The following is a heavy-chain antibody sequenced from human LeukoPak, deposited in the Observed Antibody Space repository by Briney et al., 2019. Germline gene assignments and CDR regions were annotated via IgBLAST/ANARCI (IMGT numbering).Heavy chain of an antibody. CDR2: IKEDGNAK. V-gene: IGHV3-7*01. Sequence: GGSLRLSCVVSGYALRNDWMVWVRQTPGKGLEWVATIKEDGNAKDYVDSVKGRFTISSDSARNSVYLQMSGLRPEDTAVYYCAKNNAWLQLGDWGQGTLVTVSS. CDR3: AKNNAWLQLGD. D-gene: IGHD5-24*01. J-gene: IGHJ4*02. CDR1: GYALRNDW.